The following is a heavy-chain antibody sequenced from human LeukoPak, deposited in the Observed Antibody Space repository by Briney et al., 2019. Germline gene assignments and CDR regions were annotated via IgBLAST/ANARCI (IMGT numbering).Heavy chain of an antibody. Sequence: GGSLRLSCDASGCTFTTYPMHWGRQAPGKGLEWLTLISPDGNEKDFADSVKGRFTVSRDNSNNTLFLQMTRLTTEHTAMYYCATGALPVAFLELLRPATYSSTSMGAWGKGTMVIVSP. D-gene: IGHD3-3*02. V-gene: IGHV3-30*04. CDR1: GCTFTTYP. CDR3: ATGALPVAFLELLRPATYSSTSMGA. J-gene: IGHJ6*04. CDR2: ISPDGNEK.